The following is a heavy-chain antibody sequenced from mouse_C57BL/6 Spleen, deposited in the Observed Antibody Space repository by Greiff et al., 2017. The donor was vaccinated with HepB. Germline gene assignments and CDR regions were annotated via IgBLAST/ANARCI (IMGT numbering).Heavy chain of an antibody. CDR3: ARSITTVVNYYAMDY. J-gene: IGHJ4*01. D-gene: IGHD1-1*01. Sequence: QVHVKQPGAELVMPGASVKLSCKASGYTFTSYWMHWVKQRPGQGLEWIGEIDPSDSYTNYNQKFKGKSTLTVDKSSSTAYMQLSSLTSEDSAVYYCARSITTVVNYYAMDYWGQGTSVTVSS. V-gene: IGHV1-69*01. CDR2: IDPSDSYT. CDR1: GYTFTSYW.